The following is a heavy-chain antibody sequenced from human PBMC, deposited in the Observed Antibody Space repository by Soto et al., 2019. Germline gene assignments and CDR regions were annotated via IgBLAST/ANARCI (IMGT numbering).Heavy chain of an antibody. CDR2: IFSNDEK. V-gene: IGHV2-26*01. CDR1: GFSLSNARMG. D-gene: IGHD2-21*02. Sequence: SGPTLVNPTETLAMTCTVSGFSLSNARMGVSWIRQPPGKALEWLAHIFSNDEKSYSTSLKSRLTISKDTSKSQVVLTMTNMDPVDTATYYCARILRTAYCGGDCYYGFDYWGQGTLVTVSS. J-gene: IGHJ4*02. CDR3: ARILRTAYCGGDCYYGFDY.